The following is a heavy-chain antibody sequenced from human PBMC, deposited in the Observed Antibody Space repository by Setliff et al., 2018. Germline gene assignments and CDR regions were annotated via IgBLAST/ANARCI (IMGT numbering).Heavy chain of an antibody. J-gene: IGHJ6*03. D-gene: IGHD6-19*01. CDR2: IHIGGSA. V-gene: IGHV4-4*07. CDR1: GGALSSYY. CDR3: AREQWLDPPGYYYMDV. Sequence: LSLTCTAPGGALSSYYWSWIRQPAGKGLEWIGHIHIGGSANYNPSLKSRVTMSIDTSKNQFSLKLNSVTAADMAVYYCAREQWLDPPGYYYMDVWAKGTTVTVSS.